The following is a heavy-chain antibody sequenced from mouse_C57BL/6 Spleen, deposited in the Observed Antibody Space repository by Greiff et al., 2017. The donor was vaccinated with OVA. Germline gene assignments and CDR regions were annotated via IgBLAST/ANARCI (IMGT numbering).Heavy chain of an antibody. CDR2: ISSGSSTI. J-gene: IGHJ2*01. CDR3: ARGYGNYYFDY. CDR1: VFTFSDYG. D-gene: IGHD2-1*01. Sequence: EVKLMESGGGLVKPGGSLKLSCAASVFTFSDYGMHWVCQAPEKGLEWVAYISSGSSTIYYADTVKGRFTISRDNAKSTLFLQMTSLRSEDTDMYYCARGYGNYYFDYWGQGTTLTVSS. V-gene: IGHV5-17*01.